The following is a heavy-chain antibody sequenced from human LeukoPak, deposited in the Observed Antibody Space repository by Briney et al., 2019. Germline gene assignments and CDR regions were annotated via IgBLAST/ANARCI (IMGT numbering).Heavy chain of an antibody. CDR2: ISGSGNTI. V-gene: IGHV3-11*04. D-gene: IGHD3-10*01. Sequence: GGSLRLSCAVSGFTFSDFWMSWVRQAPGKGLEWVSYISGSGNTIYYEDSVRGRFTISRDNAKNSLYLQMNSLRAEDTAVYFCARDPGITMVRGIIPSYYYYMEVWGTGTPVTVSS. J-gene: IGHJ6*03. CDR3: ARDPGITMVRGIIPSYYYYMEV. CDR1: GFTFSDFW.